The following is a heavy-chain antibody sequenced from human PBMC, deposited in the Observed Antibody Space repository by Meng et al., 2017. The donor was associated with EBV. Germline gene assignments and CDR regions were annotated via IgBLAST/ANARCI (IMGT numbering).Heavy chain of an antibody. Sequence: VSLVQAEASGQKAGGPVKVSCKASGSTFTSYGISWVRQATGQGLEWMGWISAYNGNTKYAQKLQGRVTMTKDKSTSTAYMELRSLRSDDTAVYYCARVRTFGGVIPPDYWGQGTLVTVSS. J-gene: IGHJ4*02. D-gene: IGHD3-16*02. V-gene: IGHV1-18*01. CDR2: ISAYNGNT. CDR1: GSTFTSYG. CDR3: ARVRTFGGVIPPDY.